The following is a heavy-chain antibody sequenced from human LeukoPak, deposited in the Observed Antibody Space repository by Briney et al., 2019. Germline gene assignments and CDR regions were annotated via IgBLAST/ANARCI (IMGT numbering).Heavy chain of an antibody. D-gene: IGHD1-20*01. CDR2: ITRSSYI. CDR1: GFTFSSYS. J-gene: IGHJ4*02. CDR3: AREDNWDFDY. Sequence: GGSLRLSCAASGFTFSSYSMSWVRQAPGKGLEWVSSITRSSYIYYADSVKGRFTISRDNAKNSLYLQMNSLRAEDTAVFYCAREDNWDFDYWGQGTLVTVSS. V-gene: IGHV3-21*01.